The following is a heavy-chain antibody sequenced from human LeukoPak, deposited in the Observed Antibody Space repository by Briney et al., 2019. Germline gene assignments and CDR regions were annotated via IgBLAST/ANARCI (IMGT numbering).Heavy chain of an antibody. Sequence: PGGSLRLSCAASGFTFNTHGMHWVRQAPGERLEWVSTITGSGGNTYYADSVKGRFTISRDNSKNTLYLQMNSLRAEDTAVYYCAKKYCSSTSCYDYWGQGTLATVSS. CDR2: ITGSGGNT. CDR1: GFTFNTHG. V-gene: IGHV3-23*01. D-gene: IGHD2-2*01. J-gene: IGHJ4*02. CDR3: AKKYCSSTSCYDY.